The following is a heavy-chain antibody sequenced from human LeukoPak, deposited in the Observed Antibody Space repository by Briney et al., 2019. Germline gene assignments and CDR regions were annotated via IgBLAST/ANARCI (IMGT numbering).Heavy chain of an antibody. CDR2: IIPIFGTA. D-gene: IGHD1-26*01. V-gene: IGHV1-69*06. J-gene: IGHJ6*03. Sequence: ASVKVSCKASGGTFSSYAISWVRQAPGQGLEWMGGIIPIFGTANYAQKFQGRVTITADKSTSTAYMELSGLRSEDTAVYYCARDRRELLYFGDMDVWGKGTTVTVSS. CDR1: GGTFSSYA. CDR3: ARDRRELLYFGDMDV.